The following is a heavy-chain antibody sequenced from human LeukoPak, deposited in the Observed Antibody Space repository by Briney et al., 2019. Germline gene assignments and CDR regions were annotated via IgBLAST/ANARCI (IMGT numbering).Heavy chain of an antibody. Sequence: SETLSPTCTVSGGSISNYYWSWIRQPPGKGLEWIGYIYSNGSTNYNPSLKSRVTISVDTSKNQFSLKLSSVTAADTAVYYCAGEGSTNILDYWGQGTLVTVSS. CDR2: IYSNGST. D-gene: IGHD2-2*01. CDR1: GGSISNYY. CDR3: AGEGSTNILDY. J-gene: IGHJ4*02. V-gene: IGHV4-59*01.